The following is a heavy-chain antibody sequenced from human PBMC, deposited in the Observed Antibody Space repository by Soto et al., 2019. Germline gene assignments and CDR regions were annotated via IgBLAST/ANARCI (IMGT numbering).Heavy chain of an antibody. CDR2: SSNSGTFS. CDR3: ARSGDNYNRLDY. Sequence: GGSLRLSCEGSGFSFSDYYISWIRQAPGKGLEWISYSSNSGTFSRYADSVKGRFSISRDNTKNLLYLQMNSLRAEDTAVYYCARSGDNYNRLDYWGQGTPVTV. J-gene: IGHJ4*02. D-gene: IGHD1-1*01. CDR1: GFSFSDYY. V-gene: IGHV3-11*06.